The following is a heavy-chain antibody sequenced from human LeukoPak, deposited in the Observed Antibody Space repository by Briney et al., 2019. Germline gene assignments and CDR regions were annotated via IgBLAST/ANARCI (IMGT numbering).Heavy chain of an antibody. CDR1: AFTFSSYG. D-gene: IGHD3-22*01. CDR2: FSGSGGST. V-gene: IGHV3-23*01. J-gene: IGHJ4*02. CDR3: AKVGGYYDSSGRTPDY. Sequence: GGSLRLSCAASAFTFSSYGMHWVRQAPGKGLEWVSAFSGSGGSTYYADSVKGRFTISRDNSKNTLYLQMNSLGAEDTAVYYCAKVGGYYDSSGRTPDYWGQGTLVTVSS.